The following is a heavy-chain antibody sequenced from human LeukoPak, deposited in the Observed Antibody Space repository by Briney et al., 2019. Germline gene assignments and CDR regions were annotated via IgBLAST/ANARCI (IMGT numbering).Heavy chain of an antibody. V-gene: IGHV3-48*01. Sequence: GGSLRLSCAASGFTFSGSAMHWVRQAPGKGLEWVSYISSSGSTIYYADSVKGRFTISRDNSKNTLYLQMNSLRAEDTAVYYCAKVCRRYYYGSGTNWFDPWGQGTLVTVSS. CDR2: ISSSGSTI. CDR3: AKVCRRYYYGSGTNWFDP. D-gene: IGHD3-10*01. J-gene: IGHJ5*02. CDR1: GFTFSGSA.